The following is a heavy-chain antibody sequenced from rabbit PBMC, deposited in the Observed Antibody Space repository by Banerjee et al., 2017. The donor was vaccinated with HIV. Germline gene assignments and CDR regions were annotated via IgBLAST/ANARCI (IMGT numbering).Heavy chain of an antibody. CDR3: ARDLVAVIGWNFNL. D-gene: IGHD1-1*01. V-gene: IGHV1S45*01. CDR1: GFSFSSIHW. J-gene: IGHJ4*01. CDR2: IDTSAGKA. Sequence: QQQLEESGGGLVKPGGTLTLTCTVSGFSFSSIHWICWVRQAPGKGLEWIACIDTSAGKAVYASWAKGRFTFSKTSSTTVTLQMTSLTAADTATYFCARDLVAVIGWNFNLWGPGTLVTVS.